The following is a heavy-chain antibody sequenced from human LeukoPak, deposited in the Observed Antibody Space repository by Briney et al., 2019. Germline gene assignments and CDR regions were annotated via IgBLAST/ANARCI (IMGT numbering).Heavy chain of an antibody. CDR2: ISYDGSNK. Sequence: PGGSLRLSCAASGFTFSSYGMHWVRQAPGKGLEWVAVISYDGSNKYYADSVKGRFTISRDNSKNTLYLQMNSLRAEDTAVYYCAKDSTYYDILTGYYKRASLRPRDYYYYMDVWGKGTTVTISS. J-gene: IGHJ6*03. D-gene: IGHD3-9*01. V-gene: IGHV3-30*18. CDR1: GFTFSSYG. CDR3: AKDSTYYDILTGYYKRASLRPRDYYYYMDV.